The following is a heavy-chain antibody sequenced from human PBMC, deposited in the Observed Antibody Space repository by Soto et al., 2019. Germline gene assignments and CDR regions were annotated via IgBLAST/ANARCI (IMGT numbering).Heavy chain of an antibody. CDR1: GYTFTSYG. CDR2: ISAYNGNT. J-gene: IGHJ4*02. V-gene: IGHV1-18*01. D-gene: IGHD6-13*01. CDR3: VIDLGQQLFDY. Sequence: QVQLVQSGAEVKKPGASVKVSCKASGYTFTSYGISWVRQAPGQGPEWMGWISAYNGNTKYSQKLQGRVTMTTDTSTSTAYMDLRSLRADDTAVYYCVIDLGQQLFDYWGQGTLVTVSS.